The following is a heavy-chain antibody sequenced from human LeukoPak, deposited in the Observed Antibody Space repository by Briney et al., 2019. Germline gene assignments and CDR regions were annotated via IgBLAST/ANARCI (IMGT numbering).Heavy chain of an antibody. D-gene: IGHD3-22*01. J-gene: IGHJ4*02. Sequence: PGGSLRLSCAASGFTVTTNYMTWVRQAPGKGLEWVSAISGSGGSTYYADSVKGRFTISRDNSKNTLYLQMNSLRAEDTAVYYCAKVLMWYYDRTTYFDYWGQGTLVTVSS. CDR1: GFTVTTNY. V-gene: IGHV3-23*01. CDR3: AKVLMWYYDRTTYFDY. CDR2: ISGSGGST.